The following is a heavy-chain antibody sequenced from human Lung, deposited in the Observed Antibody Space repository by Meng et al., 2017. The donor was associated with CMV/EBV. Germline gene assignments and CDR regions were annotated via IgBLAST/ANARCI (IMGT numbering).Heavy chain of an antibody. CDR2: VRFDGSDK. Sequence: GESLKISCASSGFTFSDFGMHWVRQAPGKGLEWVAYVRFDGSDKFYADSVKGRFAVSRDNSKNTLFLQLNSLRPEDTAVYYCAKPGHRTTWLCDSWGPGTLVTVSS. CDR3: AKPGHRTTWLCDS. CDR1: GFTFSDFG. V-gene: IGHV3-30*02. D-gene: IGHD3-22*01. J-gene: IGHJ4*02.